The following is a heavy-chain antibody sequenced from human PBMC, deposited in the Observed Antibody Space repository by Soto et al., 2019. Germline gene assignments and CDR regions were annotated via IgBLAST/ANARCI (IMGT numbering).Heavy chain of an antibody. CDR1: GLPVSKYE. V-gene: IGHV3-48*03. CDR3: ATSIALAGYNYYYGLDV. CDR2: ISDSGII. Sequence: EAQLVESGGGVVQPGGSLRLSCAASGLPVSKYEMTWVRQAPGKGLEWVSYISDSGIIHYAESLKGRVTISRDNTKNSLYLQLNSLRAEDTAVYYCATSIALAGYNYYYGLDVWGQGTTVTVS. D-gene: IGHD6-19*01. J-gene: IGHJ6*02.